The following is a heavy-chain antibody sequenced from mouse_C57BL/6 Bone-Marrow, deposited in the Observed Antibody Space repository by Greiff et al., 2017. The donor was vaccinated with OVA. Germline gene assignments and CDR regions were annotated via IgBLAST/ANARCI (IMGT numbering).Heavy chain of an antibody. CDR3: ARDYDWYFDV. V-gene: IGHV1-64*01. CDR1: GYTFTSYW. J-gene: IGHJ1*03. CDR2: IHPDSGST. Sequence: QVQLQQPGAELVKPGASVKLSCKASGYTFTSYWMHWVKQRPGQGLEWIGMIHPDSGSTNYNEKFKSKATLTVDKSSSTAYMQLSSLTSEDSAVYYCARDYDWYFDVWGTGTTVTVSS. D-gene: IGHD1-1*02.